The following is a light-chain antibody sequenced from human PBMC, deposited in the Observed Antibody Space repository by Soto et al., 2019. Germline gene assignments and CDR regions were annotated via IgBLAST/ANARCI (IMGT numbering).Light chain of an antibody. CDR1: QSVSSN. CDR3: QQYNNWART. Sequence: EIIMTQSPATLSVSPGERATLSCRASQSVSSNLAWYQQKPGQAPRLLISGASARATGIPARFSGSGSETEFTLTISSLQSEDFAVYYCQQYNNWARTFGQGSKLEIK. V-gene: IGKV3-15*01. CDR2: GAS. J-gene: IGKJ2*01.